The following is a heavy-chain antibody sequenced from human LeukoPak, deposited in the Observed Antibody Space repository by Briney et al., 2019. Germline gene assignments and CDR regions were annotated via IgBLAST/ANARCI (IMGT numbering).Heavy chain of an antibody. V-gene: IGHV4-34*01. D-gene: IGHD6-19*01. J-gene: IGHJ6*03. CDR2: INHSGST. CDR3: ARGVLRFGYKKWLEDCYYYYMDV. Sequence: SETLSLTCAVYGGSFSGYYWSWIRQPPGKGLEWIGEINHSGSTNYNPSLKSRVTISVDTSKNQFSLKLSSVTAADTAVYYCARGVLRFGYKKWLEDCYYYYMDVWGKGTTVTVSS. CDR1: GGSFSGYY.